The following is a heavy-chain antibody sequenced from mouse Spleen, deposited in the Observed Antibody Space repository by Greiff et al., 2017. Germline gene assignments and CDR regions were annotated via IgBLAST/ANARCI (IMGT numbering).Heavy chain of an antibody. D-gene: IGHD1-1*01. CDR3: ARRHGSSYYYAMDY. CDR1: GYTFTSYW. Sequence: QVQLQQPGAELVKPGASVKLSCKASGYTFTSYWMQWVKQRPGQGLEWIGEIDPSDSYTNYNQKFKGKATLTVDTSSSTAYMQLSSLTSEDSAVYYCARRHGSSYYYAMDYWGQGTSVTVSS. J-gene: IGHJ4*01. V-gene: IGHV1-50*01. CDR2: IDPSDSYT.